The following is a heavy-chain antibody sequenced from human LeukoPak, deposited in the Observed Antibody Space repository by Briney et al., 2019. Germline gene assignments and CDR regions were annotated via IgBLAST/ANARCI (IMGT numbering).Heavy chain of an antibody. V-gene: IGHV1-24*01. CDR3: AKLRSYCGGDCYSGFDY. CDR1: GYTLTELS. J-gene: IGHJ4*02. Sequence: ASVKVSCKVSGYTLTELSMHWVRQAPGKGLEWMGGFDPEDGETIYAQKFQGRVTMTEDTSTDTAYMELSSLRSEDTAVYYCAKLRSYCGGDCYSGFDYWGQGTLVTVSS. D-gene: IGHD2-21*02. CDR2: FDPEDGET.